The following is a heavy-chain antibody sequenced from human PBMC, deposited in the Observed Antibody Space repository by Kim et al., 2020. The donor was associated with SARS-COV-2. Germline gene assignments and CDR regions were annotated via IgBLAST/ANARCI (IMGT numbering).Heavy chain of an antibody. D-gene: IGHD5-12*01. J-gene: IGHJ4*02. CDR1: GYTFTSYG. V-gene: IGHV1-18*01. CDR2: ISAYNGNT. Sequence: ASVKVSCKASGYTFTSYGISWVRQAPGQGLEWMGWISAYNGNTNYAQKLQGRVTMTTDTSTSTAYMELRSLRSDDTAVYYCARDSRRRDGYFNFDYWGQGTLVTVSS. CDR3: ARDSRRRDGYFNFDY.